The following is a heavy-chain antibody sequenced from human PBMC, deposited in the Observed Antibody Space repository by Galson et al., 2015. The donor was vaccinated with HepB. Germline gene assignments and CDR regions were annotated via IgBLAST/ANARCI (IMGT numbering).Heavy chain of an antibody. CDR2: IIPILGIA. CDR1: GGTFSSYT. CDR3: ARAGGAYCGGDCYSGYDY. V-gene: IGHV1-69*02. Sequence: VKVSCKASGGTFSSYTISWVRQAPGQGLEWMGRIIPILGIANYAQKFQGRVTITADKSTSTAYMELSSLRSEDTAVYYCARAGGAYCGGDCYSGYDYWGQGTLVTVSS. D-gene: IGHD2-21*02. J-gene: IGHJ4*02.